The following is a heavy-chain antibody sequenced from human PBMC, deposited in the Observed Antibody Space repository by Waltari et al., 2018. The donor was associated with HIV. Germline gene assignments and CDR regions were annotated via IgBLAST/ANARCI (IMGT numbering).Heavy chain of an antibody. Sequence: QVQLVESGGGVVQPGRSLRLSCAASGFTFSSYGMHWVRQAPGKGVECGADIWYDGINKYYADSVKGRFSISRDNSKNTLYLQMNSLRAEDTAVYFCARRGVLTYYYTMDVWGQGTTVTVSS. CDR1: GFTFSSYG. D-gene: IGHD3-10*01. CDR3: ARRGVLTYYYTMDV. CDR2: IWYDGINK. V-gene: IGHV3-33*01. J-gene: IGHJ6*02.